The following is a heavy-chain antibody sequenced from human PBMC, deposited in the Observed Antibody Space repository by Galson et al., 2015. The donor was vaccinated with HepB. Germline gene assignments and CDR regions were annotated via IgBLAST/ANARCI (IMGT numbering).Heavy chain of an antibody. Sequence: SLRLSCAASGFTFSSYGMHWVRQAPGKGLEWVAVISYDGSNKYYADSVKGRFTISRDNSKNTLYLQMNSLRAEDTALYYCAKGYNYYDSSGYYFDYWGQGTLVTVSS. CDR2: ISYDGSNK. D-gene: IGHD3-22*01. J-gene: IGHJ4*02. CDR1: GFTFSSYG. V-gene: IGHV3-30*18. CDR3: AKGYNYYDSSGYYFDY.